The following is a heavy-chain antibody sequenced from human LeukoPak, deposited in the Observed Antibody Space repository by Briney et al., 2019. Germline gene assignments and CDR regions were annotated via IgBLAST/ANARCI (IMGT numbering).Heavy chain of an antibody. CDR3: ASDHYYDSSGYYQRYYYMDV. CDR2: IYTSGST. J-gene: IGHJ6*03. D-gene: IGHD3-22*01. Sequence: SETLSLTCTVSGGSISSGSYYWSWIRQPAGKGLEWIGRIYTSGSTNYNPSLKSRVTISVDTSKNQFSLKLSSVTAADTAVYYCASDHYYDSSGYYQRYYYMDVWGKGTTVTVSS. V-gene: IGHV4-61*02. CDR1: GGSISSGSYY.